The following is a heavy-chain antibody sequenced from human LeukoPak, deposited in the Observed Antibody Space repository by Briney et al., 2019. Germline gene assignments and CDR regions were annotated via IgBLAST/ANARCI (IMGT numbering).Heavy chain of an antibody. D-gene: IGHD1-26*01. V-gene: IGHV3-48*01. CDR2: ISNSSSTI. J-gene: IGHJ6*03. Sequence: GGSLRLSCAASGFTFSNFWMSWVRQAPGKGLEWVSYISNSSSTIYYADSVKGRFTISRDNAKNSLYLQMNSLRAEDTAVYYCAREAGATPYYYYYMDVWGKGTTVTVSS. CDR3: AREAGATPYYYYYMDV. CDR1: GFTFSNFW.